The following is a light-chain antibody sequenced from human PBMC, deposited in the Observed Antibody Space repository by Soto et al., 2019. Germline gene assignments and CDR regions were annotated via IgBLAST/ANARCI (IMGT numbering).Light chain of an antibody. V-gene: IGLV6-57*01. CDR2: ENN. J-gene: IGLJ3*02. Sequence: NFMLTQPHSVSESPGKTVTISCTRSSGSIASNYVQWFQQRPGSSPTTVIYENNQTPSGVPDRFSGSIDSSANSASLSISGLQTEDEADYCCQSHDTSWVFGGGTKLTVL. CDR3: QSHDTSWV. CDR1: SGSIASNY.